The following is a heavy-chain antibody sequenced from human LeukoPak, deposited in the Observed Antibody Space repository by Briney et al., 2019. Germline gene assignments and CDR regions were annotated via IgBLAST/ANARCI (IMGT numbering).Heavy chain of an antibody. D-gene: IGHD2-2*01. CDR2: ITGSADRT. Sequence: QPGGSLILSCVASGFIFSNHAMTWVRQAPGKGLEWVAVITGSADRTYYTASVKGRFTISRDNSKDTLFLQMNSLRVEDTAVYYCVRNGLLCRSAACYPSWGQGTLVTVSS. V-gene: IGHV3-23*01. J-gene: IGHJ5*02. CDR1: GFIFSNHA. CDR3: VRNGLLCRSAACYPS.